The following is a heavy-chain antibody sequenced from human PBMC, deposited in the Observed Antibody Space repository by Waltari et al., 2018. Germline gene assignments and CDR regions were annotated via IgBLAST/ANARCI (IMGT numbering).Heavy chain of an antibody. CDR1: GSSITSHY. Sequence: QVQLQQSGPGLETPSDTLSLSCTVSGSSITSHYIPWIRQPPGKGLEWMGYINYGGRTYYKPSHKRRVIISEDTSKNQFTLKRSSGTAEDAAVYCCGSIAAAGISCMDDWGQGTTVTVSS. CDR2: INYGGRT. V-gene: IGHV4-59*07. J-gene: IGHJ6*02. CDR3: GSIAAAGISCMDD. D-gene: IGHD6-13*01.